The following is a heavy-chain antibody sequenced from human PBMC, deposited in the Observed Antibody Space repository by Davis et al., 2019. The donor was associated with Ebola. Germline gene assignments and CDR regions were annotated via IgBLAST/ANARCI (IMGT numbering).Heavy chain of an antibody. V-gene: IGHV1-3*01. J-gene: IGHJ6*02. Sequence: ASVKVSCKASGYNFGSYAIHWLRQAPGQRPEWMGRINGDSGDIKYSPKFLGRVAITREASATTVDFELSDLRSEDTAVYYCARDITGTTLLQYYYYGMDVWGQGTTVTVSS. D-gene: IGHD1-7*01. CDR3: ARDITGTTLLQYYYYGMDV. CDR1: GYNFGSYA. CDR2: INGDSGDI.